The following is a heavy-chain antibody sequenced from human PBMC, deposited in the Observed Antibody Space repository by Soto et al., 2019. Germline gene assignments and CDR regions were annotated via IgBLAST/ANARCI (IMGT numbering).Heavy chain of an antibody. CDR1: GGTFSSYA. CDR2: IIPIFGTA. D-gene: IGHD2-15*01. J-gene: IGHJ6*02. Sequence: QVQLVQSGAEVKKPGSSVKVSCKASGGTFSSYAISWVRQAPGQGLEWMGGIIPIFGTANYAQKFQGRVTSTEEESPSTAYMELSSLRSEDTAVYYCARDDIVVVVAATRYGMDVWGQGTTVTVSS. V-gene: IGHV1-69*12. CDR3: ARDDIVVVVAATRYGMDV.